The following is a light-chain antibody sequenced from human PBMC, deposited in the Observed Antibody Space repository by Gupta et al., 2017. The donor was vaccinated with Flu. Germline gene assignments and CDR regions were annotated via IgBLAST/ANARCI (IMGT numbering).Light chain of an antibody. CDR2: MAS. Sequence: DIQMTQSPSTLSASVGDRVTITCRASQSISSCLAWYQQKPGKPPKLLIYMASTLETGVPSRFDGSGSGTEFTLTISSLQPDDFATYYCQEDNRYSWTFGQGTKVEIK. CDR1: QSISSC. J-gene: IGKJ1*01. CDR3: QEDNRYSWT. V-gene: IGKV1-5*03.